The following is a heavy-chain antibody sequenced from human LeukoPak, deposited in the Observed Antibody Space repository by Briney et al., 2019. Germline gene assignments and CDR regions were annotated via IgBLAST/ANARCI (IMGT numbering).Heavy chain of an antibody. CDR2: ISAYNGNT. CDR3: ARDAQQLVIPSWFDP. V-gene: IGHV1-18*01. CDR1: GYTFTSYG. Sequence: ASVKVSCKASGYTFTSYGISWVRQAPGQGLEWMGWISAYNGNTNYAQKLQGRDTMTTDTSTSTAYMELRSLRSDDTAVYYCARDAQQLVIPSWFDPWGQGTLVTVSS. D-gene: IGHD6-13*01. J-gene: IGHJ5*02.